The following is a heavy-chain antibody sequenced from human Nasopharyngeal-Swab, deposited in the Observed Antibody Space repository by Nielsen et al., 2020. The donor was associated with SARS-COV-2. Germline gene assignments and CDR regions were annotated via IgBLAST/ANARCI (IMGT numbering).Heavy chain of an antibody. D-gene: IGHD5-12*01. CDR2: LFSNDDR. CDR1: GFSLSNSMG. Sequence: SGPTLVKPTETLTLTCTVSGFSLSNSMGVSWIRQPPGKALEWLAYLFSNDDRSYITSLKNRLTISTDTSKRQVVLTMTNVEPLDTGTYFCARLTYTGYVYHYYMDVWGKGTTVTVSS. V-gene: IGHV2-26*01. CDR3: ARLTYTGYVYHYYMDV. J-gene: IGHJ6*03.